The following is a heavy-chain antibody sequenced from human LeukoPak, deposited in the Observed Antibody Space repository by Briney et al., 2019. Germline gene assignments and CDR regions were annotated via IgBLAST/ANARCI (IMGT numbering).Heavy chain of an antibody. D-gene: IGHD3-22*01. V-gene: IGHV1-69*13. CDR3: ARDPWIYYYDSSGLLGAFDI. J-gene: IGHJ3*02. CDR1: GYTFTSYA. Sequence: GASVKDSCKASGYTFTSYAISWVRQAPGQGLEWMGGIIPIFGTANYAQKFQGRVTITADESTSTAYMELSSLRSEDTAVYYCARDPWIYYYDSSGLLGAFDIWGQGTMVTVSS. CDR2: IIPIFGTA.